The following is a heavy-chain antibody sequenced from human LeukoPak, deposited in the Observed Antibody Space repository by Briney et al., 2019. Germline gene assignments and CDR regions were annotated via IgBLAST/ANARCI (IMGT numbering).Heavy chain of an antibody. D-gene: IGHD5-12*01. CDR1: GFTFSSYA. V-gene: IGHV3-30-3*01. J-gene: IGHJ4*02. CDR3: ASSSQYYDWIDY. CDR2: ISYDGSNK. Sequence: GGSLRLSCAASGFTFSSYAMHWVRQAPGKGLEWVAVISYDGSNKYYADSVKGRFTISRDNSKNTLYLQMNSLRAEDTAVYYCASSSQYYDWIDYWGQGTLVTVSS.